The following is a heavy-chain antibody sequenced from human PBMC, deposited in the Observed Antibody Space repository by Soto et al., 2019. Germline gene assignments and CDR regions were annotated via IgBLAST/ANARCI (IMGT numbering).Heavy chain of an antibody. V-gene: IGHV4-39*01. D-gene: IGHD5-18*01. Sequence: SETLSLTCTVSGGSISSRSFYWGWIRLPPGKGLEWTGSGYYLGGFYSNPSLKSRVTMSVDTSKNQFSLKLSSVTAADTAMYYCARHYGYNYGYIDSWGQGTPVTVSS. CDR3: ARHYGYNYGYIDS. CDR2: GYYLGGF. J-gene: IGHJ4*02. CDR1: GGSISSRSFY.